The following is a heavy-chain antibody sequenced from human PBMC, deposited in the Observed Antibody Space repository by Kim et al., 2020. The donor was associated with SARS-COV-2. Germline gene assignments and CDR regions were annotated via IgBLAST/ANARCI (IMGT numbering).Heavy chain of an antibody. CDR1: GFTFSSYW. CDR2: IKQDGSEK. CDR3: ASGMAAVAGIRGASKDYYYYSGMDV. J-gene: IGHJ6*02. V-gene: IGHV3-7*01. D-gene: IGHD6-19*01. Sequence: GGSQRLSCAASGFTFSSYWMSWVRQAPGKGLEWVANIKQDGSEKYYVDSVKGRFTISRDNAKNSLYLQMNSLRAEDTAVYYCASGMAAVAGIRGASKDYYYYSGMDVWGQGTTVTVSS.